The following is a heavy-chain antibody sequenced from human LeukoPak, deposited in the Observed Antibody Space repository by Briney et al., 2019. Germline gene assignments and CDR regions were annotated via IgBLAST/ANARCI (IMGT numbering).Heavy chain of an antibody. Sequence: ASVKVSCKASGYTFSDYDINWVRQATGQGLEWMGWMNPKSGNTGYARNFRGRVTISRNISTHTVYMELSSLRSEDTAVYYCARDGGGGRQQLAYFDYWGQGTLVTVSS. V-gene: IGHV1-8*03. CDR3: ARDGGGGRQQLAYFDY. D-gene: IGHD6-13*01. CDR1: GYTFSDYD. J-gene: IGHJ4*02. CDR2: MNPKSGNT.